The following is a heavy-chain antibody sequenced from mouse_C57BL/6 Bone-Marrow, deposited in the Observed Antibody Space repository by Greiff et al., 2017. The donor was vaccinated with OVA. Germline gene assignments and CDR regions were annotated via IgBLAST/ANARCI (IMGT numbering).Heavy chain of an antibody. CDR3: ARDGTTVVAEDFDV. CDR2: ISYDGSN. V-gene: IGHV3-6*01. CDR1: GYSITSGYY. Sequence: VQLKESGPGLVKPSQSLSLTCSVPGYSITSGYYWNWIRQFPGNKLEWMGYISYDGSNNYNPSLKNRISITRDTSKNQFFLKLNSVTTEDTATYYCARDGTTVVAEDFDVWGTGTTVTVSS. J-gene: IGHJ1*03. D-gene: IGHD1-1*01.